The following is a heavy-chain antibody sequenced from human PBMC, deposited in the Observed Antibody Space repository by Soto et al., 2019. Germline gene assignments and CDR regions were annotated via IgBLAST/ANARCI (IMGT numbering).Heavy chain of an antibody. CDR2: ISWNSGSI. V-gene: IGHV3-9*01. CDR1: GFTFDDYA. Sequence: QTGGSLRLSCAASGFTFDDYATHWVRQAPGKGLEWVSGISWNSGSIGYADSVKGRFTISRDNAKNSLYLQMNSLRAEDTALYYCAKEAPPLGGFDYWGQGTLVTVSS. D-gene: IGHD3-16*01. J-gene: IGHJ4*02. CDR3: AKEAPPLGGFDY.